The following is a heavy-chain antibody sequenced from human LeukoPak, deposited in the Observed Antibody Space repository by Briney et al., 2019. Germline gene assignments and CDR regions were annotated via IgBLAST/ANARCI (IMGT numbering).Heavy chain of an antibody. D-gene: IGHD3-10*01. CDR3: AREGYYGSGSYLGNWFDP. CDR2: INHSGST. V-gene: IGHV4-34*01. Sequence: SETLTLTCAVYGGPFSGYYWSWIRQPPGKGLEWIGEINHSGSTNYNPSLKSRVTISVDTYKNQFSLKLSSVTAADTAVYYCAREGYYGSGSYLGNWFDPWGQGTLVTVSS. CDR1: GGPFSGYY. J-gene: IGHJ5*02.